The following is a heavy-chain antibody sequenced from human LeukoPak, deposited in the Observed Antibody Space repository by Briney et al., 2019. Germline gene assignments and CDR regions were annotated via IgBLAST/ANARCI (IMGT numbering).Heavy chain of an antibody. J-gene: IGHJ4*02. CDR3: TRVYEYISGWYRNDY. V-gene: IGHV3-7*01. D-gene: IGHD6-19*01. CDR2: IKQDESEE. Sequence: GGSLRLSCATSGFTFSSYWMSWVRQAPGKGLEWVANIKQDESEEYYVDSVKGRFTISRDNAKNSLYLQMNSLRAEDTAVHYCTRVYEYISGWYRNDYWGQGTLVTVSS. CDR1: GFTFSSYW.